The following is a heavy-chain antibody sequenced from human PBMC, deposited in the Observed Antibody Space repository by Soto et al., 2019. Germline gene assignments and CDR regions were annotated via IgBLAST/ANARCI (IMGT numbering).Heavy chain of an antibody. CDR2: IKEDGSEK. CDR1: GFTLSKYW. CDR3: ARDPRQLWSHYFDY. Sequence: XGSLRLSCAASGFTLSKYWMSWVRQTPGKGLEWVANIKEDGSEKYYVDSVKGRFTISRDNAKNSLHLQMNSLRVEDTAVYYCARDPRQLWSHYFDYWGQGPLVTVSS. J-gene: IGHJ4*02. D-gene: IGHD5-18*01. V-gene: IGHV3-7*03.